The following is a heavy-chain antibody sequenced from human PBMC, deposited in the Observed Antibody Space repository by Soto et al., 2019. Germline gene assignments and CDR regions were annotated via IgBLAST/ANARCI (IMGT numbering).Heavy chain of an antibody. CDR1: GYSFTSYW. J-gene: IGHJ4*02. CDR3: ARPSGSHYYFDY. D-gene: IGHD1-26*01. V-gene: IGHV5-51*01. Sequence: GESLKISCKCSGYSFTSYWIAWVRQMPGKGLEWMGIIYPHDSDTKYSPSFQGQVTISADKSISTAYLQWSSLKASDTAMYYCARPSGSHYYFDYWGQGTLVTVSS. CDR2: IYPHDSDT.